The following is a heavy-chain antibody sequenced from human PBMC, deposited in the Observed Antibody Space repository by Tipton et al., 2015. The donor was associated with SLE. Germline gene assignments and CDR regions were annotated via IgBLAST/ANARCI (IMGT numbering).Heavy chain of an antibody. Sequence: VQLVQSGAEVKKPGSSVKVSCKASGGTLSNYAISWVREAPGQGLEWLGGIIPILDTENYARKFQDRVTFSMDESTNTAYMELSRLTSEDTAIYYCARGGQTYFDWFYWGQGTLVTVSS. V-gene: IGHV1-69*01. J-gene: IGHJ4*02. CDR3: ARGGQTYFDWFY. D-gene: IGHD3-9*01. CDR1: GGTLSNYA. CDR2: IIPILDTE.